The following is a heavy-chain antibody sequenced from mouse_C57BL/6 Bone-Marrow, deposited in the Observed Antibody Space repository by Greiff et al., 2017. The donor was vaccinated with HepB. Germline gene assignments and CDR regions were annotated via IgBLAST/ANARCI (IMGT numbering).Heavy chain of an antibody. CDR2: ISSGSSTI. J-gene: IGHJ4*01. D-gene: IGHD1-1*01. CDR3: ARSPHYYGSSPYYAMDY. CDR1: GFTFSDYG. V-gene: IGHV5-17*01. Sequence: EVKLVESGGGLVKPGGSLKLSCAASGFTFSDYGMHWVRQAPEKGLEWVAYISSGSSTIYYADTVKGRFTISRDNAKNTLFLQMTSLRSEDTAMYYCARSPHYYGSSPYYAMDYWGQGTSVTVAS.